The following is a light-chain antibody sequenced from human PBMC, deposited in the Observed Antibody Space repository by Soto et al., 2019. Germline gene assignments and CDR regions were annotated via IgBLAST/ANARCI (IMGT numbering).Light chain of an antibody. CDR3: QQYGSSPTIP. Sequence: EIVLTQSPATLSLSPGERATLSCRASQSVSSYLAWYQQQPCPAPRLLIYDASNRATGIPERFSGSGSGTAFTLTISSLEPQDFAVYYGQQYGSSPTIPLGQGTRLEIK. J-gene: IGKJ5*01. CDR2: DAS. CDR1: QSVSSY. V-gene: IGKV3-20*01.